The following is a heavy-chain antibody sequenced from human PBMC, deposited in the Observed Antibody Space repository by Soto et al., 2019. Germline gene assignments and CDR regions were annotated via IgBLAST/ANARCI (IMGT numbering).Heavy chain of an antibody. Sequence: ASVKVSCKASGYTFTNYGISWVRQAPGQGLEWMGWISAYNGDTNYVQKLQGRVTMTTDTSTSTAYMELRSLRSDDTAIYYCARDRRFSNYYYGMDVWGQGTTVTVSS. J-gene: IGHJ6*02. CDR3: ARDRRFSNYYYGMDV. CDR1: GYTFTNYG. V-gene: IGHV1-18*01. D-gene: IGHD3-10*01. CDR2: ISAYNGDT.